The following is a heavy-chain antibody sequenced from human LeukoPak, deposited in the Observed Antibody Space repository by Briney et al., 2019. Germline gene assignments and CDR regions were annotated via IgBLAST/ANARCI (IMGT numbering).Heavy chain of an antibody. J-gene: IGHJ3*02. CDR2: IQYDGSNE. CDR1: GFTFSSYG. Sequence: GGSLRLSCAASGFTFSSYGMHWVRQAPGKGLEWVAYIQYDGSNEQYAHSVKGRFRISRDSSKNILYLQMNSLRAEDTAVYYCARFDSSGYYPADAFDIWGQGTMVTVSS. V-gene: IGHV3-30*02. D-gene: IGHD3-22*01. CDR3: ARFDSSGYYPADAFDI.